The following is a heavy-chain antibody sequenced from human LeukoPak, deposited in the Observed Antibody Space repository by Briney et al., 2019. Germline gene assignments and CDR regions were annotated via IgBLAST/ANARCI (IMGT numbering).Heavy chain of an antibody. V-gene: IGHV4-30-4*01. J-gene: IGHJ4*02. CDR1: GGSISSGDYY. Sequence: PSETLSLTCTVSGGSISSGDYYWSWIRQPPEKGLEWIGYIYYSGSTYYNPSLKSRVTISVDTSKNQFSLKLSSVTAADTAVYYCARDYYDSSGYGGYYFDYWGQGTLVTVSS. CDR2: IYYSGST. D-gene: IGHD3-22*01. CDR3: ARDYYDSSGYGGYYFDY.